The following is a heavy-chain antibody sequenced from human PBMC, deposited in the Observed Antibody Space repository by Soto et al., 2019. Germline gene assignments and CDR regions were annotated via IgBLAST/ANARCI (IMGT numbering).Heavy chain of an antibody. CDR2: VSGYNDNT. CDR1: GYTFTNHG. V-gene: IGHV1-18*04. J-gene: IGHJ6*02. D-gene: IGHD3-3*01. Sequence: ASVNVSCPASGYTFTNHGIRCVRQAPGQGLEWMGWVSGYNDNTNYPQKVQGRVTMTTDTSTSTAYMELRSLTSDDTAVYYCARDRITLFDRDDIDVWGQGTTVNVS. CDR3: ARDRITLFDRDDIDV.